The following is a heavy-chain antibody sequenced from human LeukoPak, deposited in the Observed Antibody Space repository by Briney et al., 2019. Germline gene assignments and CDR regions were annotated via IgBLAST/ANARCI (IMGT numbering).Heavy chain of an antibody. V-gene: IGHV1-18*01. CDR3: ARDPYSGNYGNYYYYYMDV. CDR2: ISAYNGNT. D-gene: IGHD1-26*01. CDR1: GYTFTSYG. Sequence: GASVKVSCKASGYTFTSYGISWVRQAPGQGLEWMGWISAYNGNTNYAQKLQGRVTMTRDMSTSTVYMELSSLRSEDTAVYCCARDPYSGNYGNYYYYYMDVWGKGTTVTISS. J-gene: IGHJ6*03.